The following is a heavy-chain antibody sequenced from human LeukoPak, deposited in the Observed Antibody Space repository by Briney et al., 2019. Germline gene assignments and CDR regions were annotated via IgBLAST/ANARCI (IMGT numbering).Heavy chain of an antibody. D-gene: IGHD6-13*01. CDR2: IIPILGIA. CDR3: ASDPSSSSSWEGY. CDR1: GGTFSSYA. V-gene: IGHV1-69*04. J-gene: IGHJ4*02. Sequence: SVKVSCKASGGTFSSYALRWVRQAPGQGLEWMGRIIPILGIANYAQKFQGRVTITADKSTSTAYMELSSLGSEDTAVYYCASDPSSSSSWEGYWGQGTLVTVSS.